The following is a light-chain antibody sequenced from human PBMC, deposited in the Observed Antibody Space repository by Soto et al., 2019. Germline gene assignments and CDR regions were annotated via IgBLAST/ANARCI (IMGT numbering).Light chain of an antibody. J-gene: IGKJ4*02. Sequence: DRVMTQSPDSLAVSLGDRATINCKSSRGLLYSSNNKNYLTWYQHKPGHPPKLLIYWASTRKTRGPERVIGSGSGTDFTLTIGSRCAEDGAVCYCHQYYSIPPTVAGGTK. V-gene: IGKV4-1*01. CDR1: RGLLYSSNNKNY. CDR3: HQYYSIPPT. CDR2: WAS.